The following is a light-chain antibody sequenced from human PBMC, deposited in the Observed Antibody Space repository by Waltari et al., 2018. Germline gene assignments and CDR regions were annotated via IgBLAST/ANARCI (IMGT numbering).Light chain of an antibody. CDR1: SCSTSTTSH. Sequence: HTVVTQAPSLSVSPGGTVTLTCSLRSCSTSTTSHSPWYQQRPGQAPRTLVYKANSRSSGVPDRFSGSILGNKAALTITGAQADDESDYYCALYMGSGIWVFGGGTKLTVL. CDR2: KAN. CDR3: ALYMGSGIWV. V-gene: IGLV8-61*01. J-gene: IGLJ3*02.